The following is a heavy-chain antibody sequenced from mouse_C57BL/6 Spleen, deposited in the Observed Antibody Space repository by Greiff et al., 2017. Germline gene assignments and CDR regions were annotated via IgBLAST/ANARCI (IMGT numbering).Heavy chain of an antibody. CDR3: ARGGPMITERYFDV. D-gene: IGHD2-4*01. J-gene: IGHJ1*03. CDR1: GYTFTDYY. Sequence: QVQLKQSGAELVRPGASVKLSCKASGYTFTDYYINWVKQRPGQGLEWIARIYPGSGNTYYNEKFKGKATLTAEKSSSTAYMQLSSLTSEDSAVYFCARGGPMITERYFDVWGTGTTVTVSS. V-gene: IGHV1-76*01. CDR2: IYPGSGNT.